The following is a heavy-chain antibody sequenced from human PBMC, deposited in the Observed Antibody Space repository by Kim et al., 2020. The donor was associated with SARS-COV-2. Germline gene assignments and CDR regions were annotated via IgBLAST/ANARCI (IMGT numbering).Heavy chain of an antibody. D-gene: IGHD3-22*01. V-gene: IGHV1-3*01. Sequence: ASVKVSCKASGYTFTDYAIPWVRQAPGQRLEWMGWINAGNGNTKYSQKFQGRVTITRDTSTSTAYMDLSSLRSEDTAVYYCARARWTRHRSGYYYDYWGQGTLVTVSS. CDR3: ARARWTRHRSGYYYDY. CDR1: GYTFTDYA. J-gene: IGHJ4*02. CDR2: INAGNGNT.